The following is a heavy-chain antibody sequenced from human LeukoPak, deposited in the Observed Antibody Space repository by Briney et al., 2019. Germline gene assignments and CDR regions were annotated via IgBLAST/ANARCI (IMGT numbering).Heavy chain of an antibody. Sequence: ASVKVSCKTSGYTFNDYYLLWVRQAPGQGLEWLGWVNPNSGGTYYAQNFQGRFTMTRDTFISTAYIELNSLISDDTAVYYCARGRRILVADTNAGDFFDFWGQGTLVTVSS. D-gene: IGHD1-26*01. CDR2: VNPNSGGT. V-gene: IGHV1-2*02. J-gene: IGHJ4*02. CDR3: ARGRRILVADTNAGDFFDF. CDR1: GYTFNDYY.